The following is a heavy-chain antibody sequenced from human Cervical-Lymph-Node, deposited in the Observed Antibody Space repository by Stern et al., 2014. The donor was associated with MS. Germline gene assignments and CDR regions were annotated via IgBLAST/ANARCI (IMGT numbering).Heavy chain of an antibody. CDR2: ITSKIDGGTT. J-gene: IGHJ4*01. Sequence: EVQLVEPGGGFVKPGGSLRLSCAASGFTFNNAWMNWVRQAPGKGLEWVGRITSKIDGGTTDYAAPVKGRFTISRDDSKNTLYLQMNSLKTEDTAVYYCTTAVTPFRHYYDIFDYWGHGTLVTVSS. CDR1: GFTFNNAW. V-gene: IGHV3-15*01. CDR3: TTAVTPFRHYYDIFDY. D-gene: IGHD3-22*01.